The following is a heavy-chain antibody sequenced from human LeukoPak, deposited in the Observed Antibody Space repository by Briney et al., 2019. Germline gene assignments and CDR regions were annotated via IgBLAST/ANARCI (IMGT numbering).Heavy chain of an antibody. J-gene: IGHJ5*02. V-gene: IGHV4-61*01. CDR1: GGSVSSGTYY. D-gene: IGHD5-12*01. CDR2: IYYSGST. Sequence: SETLSLTCTVSGGSVSSGTYYWSWIRQPPGKGLEWIGYIYYSGSTNYTPSLKSRVTISVDTSKNQFSLKQSSVSAADTAVYYCARKYSGYENNWFDPWGQGTLVTVSS. CDR3: ARKYSGYENNWFDP.